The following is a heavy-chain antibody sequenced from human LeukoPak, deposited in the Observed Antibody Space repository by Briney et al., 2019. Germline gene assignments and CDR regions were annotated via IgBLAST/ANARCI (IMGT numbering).Heavy chain of an antibody. CDR2: ISGTGGST. CDR1: GFTFSSYA. V-gene: IGHV3-23*01. D-gene: IGHD6-6*01. CDR3: AKEGGRIAARPFDY. Sequence: GGSLRLCCAASGFTFSSYAMSWVRQAPGKGLEWVSGISGTGGSTYYADSVKGRFTISRDNSKNTVSLQMNSLRAEDTAVYYCAKEGGRIAARPFDYWGQGTLVTVSS. J-gene: IGHJ4*02.